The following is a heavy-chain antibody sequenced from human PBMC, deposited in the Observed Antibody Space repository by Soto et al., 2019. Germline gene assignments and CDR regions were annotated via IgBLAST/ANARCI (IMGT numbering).Heavy chain of an antibody. Sequence: GGSLRLSCAASGFTFSSYSMNWVRQAPGKGLEWVSYISSSSSTIYYADSVKGRFTISRDNAKNSLYLQMNSLRAEDTAVYYCARCTYSSSWYHVYYFDYWGQGTLVTVSS. CDR1: GFTFSSYS. CDR2: ISSSSSTI. CDR3: ARCTYSSSWYHVYYFDY. J-gene: IGHJ4*02. D-gene: IGHD6-13*01. V-gene: IGHV3-48*01.